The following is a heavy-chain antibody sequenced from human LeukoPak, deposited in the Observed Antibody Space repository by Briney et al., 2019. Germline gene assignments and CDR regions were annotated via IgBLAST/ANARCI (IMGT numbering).Heavy chain of an antibody. CDR1: GASISSYY. J-gene: IGHJ4*02. Sequence: SETLSLTCTVSGASISSYYWSWIRQPPGKGLEWIGYIYYSGSTNYNPSLKSRVTISVDTSKNQFSLKLSSVTAADTAVYYCARGQGYYYDSSGYYYVDWGQGTLVTVSS. CDR3: ARGQGYYYDSSGYYYVD. CDR2: IYYSGST. D-gene: IGHD3-22*01. V-gene: IGHV4-59*01.